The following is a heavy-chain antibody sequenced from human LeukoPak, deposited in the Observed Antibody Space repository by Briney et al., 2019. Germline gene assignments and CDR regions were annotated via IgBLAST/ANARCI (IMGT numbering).Heavy chain of an antibody. Sequence: SETLSLTCGVSGDSIISPYWWTWVRQSPGRGLEWIGQIFHGEYTNYNPSLESRVTISLDNSKNQFSLKMASVTAADTAMYFCARDRSRVPGYPGDGMDVWGQGTTVTVSS. CDR1: GDSIISPYW. CDR3: ARDRSRVPGYPGDGMDV. CDR2: IFHGEYT. J-gene: IGHJ6*02. D-gene: IGHD3-16*02. V-gene: IGHV4-4*02.